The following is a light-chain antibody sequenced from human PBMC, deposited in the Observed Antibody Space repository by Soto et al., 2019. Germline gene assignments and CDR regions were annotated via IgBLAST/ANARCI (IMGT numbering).Light chain of an antibody. V-gene: IGLV2-14*03. Sequence: QSVLTQPASVSGSPGQSITVSCTGTSSDVGGYNSVSWYQQHPGKPPKLIIYEVSNRPSGVSDRFSGSKSGNTASLAISGLQAEDEADYYCSSYTSISSYVFATGTKV. J-gene: IGLJ1*01. CDR2: EVS. CDR3: SSYTSISSYV. CDR1: SSDVGGYNS.